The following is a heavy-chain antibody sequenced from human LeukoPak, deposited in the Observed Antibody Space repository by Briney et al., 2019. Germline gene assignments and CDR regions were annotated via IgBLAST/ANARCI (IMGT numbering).Heavy chain of an antibody. CDR1: GYSFTSYW. J-gene: IGHJ5*02. CDR3: ARHGAAAGTGDWFDP. Sequence: GESLKISCKGSGYSFTSYWIGWVRQMPGKGLEWMGIIYPGGSDTRYSPSFQGQVTISADKSISTAYLQWSSLKASDTAMYYCARHGAAAGTGDWFDPWGQGTLVTVSS. D-gene: IGHD6-13*01. V-gene: IGHV5-51*01. CDR2: IYPGGSDT.